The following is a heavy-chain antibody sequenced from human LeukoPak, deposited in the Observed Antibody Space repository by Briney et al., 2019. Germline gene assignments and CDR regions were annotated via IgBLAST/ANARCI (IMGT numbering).Heavy chain of an antibody. Sequence: GGSLRLSCEASGFTFSSYGMHWVRQAPSKGLEWVAVTSYDGSNKFYADSVKGRFTISRDNSKNTLYLQMNSLRAEDTAVYYCAKTLRVGYYYYYMDVWGKGTTVTVSS. D-gene: IGHD1-26*01. V-gene: IGHV3-30*18. J-gene: IGHJ6*03. CDR1: GFTFSSYG. CDR3: AKTLRVGYYYYYMDV. CDR2: TSYDGSNK.